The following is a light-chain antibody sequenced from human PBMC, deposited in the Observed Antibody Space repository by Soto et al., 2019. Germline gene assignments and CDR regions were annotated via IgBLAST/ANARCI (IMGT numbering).Light chain of an antibody. CDR3: QQGNKFPLT. CDR1: QGISGL. Sequence: DIQMTQSPSSVSASVGDRVTITCRTSQGISGLLAWYQQKPGKAPKLLISAASSLQSGVPSRFSGSGSGTDFPLPFISLQPEDVATYYCQQGNKFPLTFGGGTRVEIK. V-gene: IGKV1-12*01. CDR2: AAS. J-gene: IGKJ4*01.